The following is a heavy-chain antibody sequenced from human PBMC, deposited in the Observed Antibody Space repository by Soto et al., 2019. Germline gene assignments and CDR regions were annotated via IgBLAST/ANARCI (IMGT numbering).Heavy chain of an antibody. D-gene: IGHD2-2*01. CDR2: IYYSGST. J-gene: IGHJ3*02. CDR3: ARDPIVYCSSTSCYAGAFDI. CDR1: GGSISSGGYY. Sequence: SETLSLTCNVAGGSISSGGYYWSWIRQHPGKGLEWIGYIYYSGSTYYNPSLKSRVTISVDTSKNQFSLKLSSVTAADTAVYYCARDPIVYCSSTSCYAGAFDIWGQGTMVTVSS. V-gene: IGHV4-31*03.